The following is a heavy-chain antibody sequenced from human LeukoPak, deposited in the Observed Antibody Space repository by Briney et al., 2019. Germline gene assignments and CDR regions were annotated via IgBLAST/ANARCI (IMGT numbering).Heavy chain of an antibody. V-gene: IGHV3-53*01. CDR2: LYSGGST. CDR3: AKETYIVVVPGALFDY. J-gene: IGHJ4*02. D-gene: IGHD2-2*01. CDR1: GFTVSSNY. Sequence: GGSLRLSCAASGFTVSSNYMSWVRQAPGKGLEWVSVLYSGGSTYYADSVKGRFTISRDNSKNTLYLQMNSLRAEDTAIYYCAKETYIVVVPGALFDYWGQGTLVTVSS.